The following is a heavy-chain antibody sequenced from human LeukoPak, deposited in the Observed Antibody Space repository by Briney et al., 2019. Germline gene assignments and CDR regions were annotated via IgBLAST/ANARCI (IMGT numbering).Heavy chain of an antibody. V-gene: IGHV3-23*01. Sequence: GGSLRLSCAASGFTLSSYAMSWVRQAPGKGLEWVSAISGSGGSTYYADSVKGRFTISRDNSKNTLYLQMNSLRAEDTAVYYCAKDVHSSSWPYYFDYWGQGTLVTVSS. J-gene: IGHJ4*02. CDR3: AKDVHSSSWPYYFDY. CDR1: GFTLSSYA. D-gene: IGHD6-13*01. CDR2: ISGSGGST.